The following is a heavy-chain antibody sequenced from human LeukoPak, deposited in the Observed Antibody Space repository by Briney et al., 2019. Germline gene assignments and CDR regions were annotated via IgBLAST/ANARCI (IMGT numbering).Heavy chain of an antibody. J-gene: IGHJ4*02. D-gene: IGHD6-13*01. V-gene: IGHV4-39*01. CDR3: ARHDAAESPPILFDY. CDR2: IYYSGST. CDR1: GGSISSSSYY. Sequence: SETLSLTCTVSGGSISSSSYYWGWIRQPPGKGLEWIGSIYYSGSTYYNPSPKSRVTISVDTSKNQFSLKLSSVTAADTAVYYCARHDAAESPPILFDYWGQGTLVTVSS.